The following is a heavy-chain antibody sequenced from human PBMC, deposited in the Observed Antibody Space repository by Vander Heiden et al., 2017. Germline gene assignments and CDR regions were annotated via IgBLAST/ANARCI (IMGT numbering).Heavy chain of an antibody. V-gene: IGHV3-9*01. CDR3: AKVQDCTNGGCST. CDR1: GFTFGDFA. Sequence: VQLVESGGGLVQPGRSLRLSCAASGFTFGDFAMHWVRQAPGKGLEWVSGISWNSGSIGYADSVKGRFTISRDNAKNSLYLQMHSLRAEDTALYYCAKVQDCTNGGCSTWGQGTLVTVSS. J-gene: IGHJ1*01. D-gene: IGHD2-8*01. CDR2: ISWNSGSI.